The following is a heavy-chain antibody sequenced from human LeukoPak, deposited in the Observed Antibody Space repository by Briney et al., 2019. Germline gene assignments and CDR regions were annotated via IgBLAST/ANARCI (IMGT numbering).Heavy chain of an antibody. Sequence: SETLSLTCTVSGGSISSSTYYWGWIRRPPGKGLEWIGSIYYSGSTYYNPSLKSRVTMSVDTSKNQFSLKLSSVTAADTAVYYCARSGDPYYYDSSGYYYYLDYWGQGTLVTVSS. CDR2: IYYSGST. CDR3: ARSGDPYYYDSSGYYYYLDY. V-gene: IGHV4-39*07. CDR1: GGSISSSTYY. J-gene: IGHJ4*02. D-gene: IGHD3-22*01.